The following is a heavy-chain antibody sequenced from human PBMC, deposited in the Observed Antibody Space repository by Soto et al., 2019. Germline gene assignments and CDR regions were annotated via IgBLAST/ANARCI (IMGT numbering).Heavy chain of an antibody. D-gene: IGHD2-15*01. CDR2: ISAYNGNT. CDR1: GYTFTSYG. J-gene: IGHJ6*02. V-gene: IGHV1-18*01. CDR3: ARGGALGANYYYYGMDV. Sequence: ASVKVSCKASGYTFTSYGISWVRQAPGQGLEWMGWISAYNGNTNYAQKLQGRVTMTTDTSTSTAYMELRSLRSDDTAVYYCARGGALGANYYYYGMDVWGQGTTVTVSS.